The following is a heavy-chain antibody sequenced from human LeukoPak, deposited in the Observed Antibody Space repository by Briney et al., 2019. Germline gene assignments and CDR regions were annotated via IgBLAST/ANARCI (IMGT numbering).Heavy chain of an antibody. Sequence: SETLSLTCAVYGGSFSGYYWSWIRQPPGKGLEWIGEINHSGSTNYNPSLKSRVTISVDTSKNQFSLKLSSVTAADTAVYYCARVGSSGYPYYFDYWGQGTLVTVSS. CDR2: INHSGST. D-gene: IGHD3-22*01. CDR3: ARVGSSGYPYYFDY. CDR1: GGSFSGYY. J-gene: IGHJ4*02. V-gene: IGHV4-34*01.